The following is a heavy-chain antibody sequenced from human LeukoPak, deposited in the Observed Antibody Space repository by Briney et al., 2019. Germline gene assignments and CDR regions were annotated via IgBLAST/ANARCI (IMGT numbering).Heavy chain of an antibody. CDR1: GFSFSSYA. V-gene: IGHV3-23*01. CDR3: ATRSGDTTGWFFDF. Sequence: GGSLRLSCAAPGFSFSSYAMSWVRQAPGKGLEWVSSISGSGDNTYYAESVKGRFTISRDNSKNTLFLQMNSLRAEDTAVFYCATRSGDTTGWFFDFWGQGTLVTVSS. CDR2: ISGSGDNT. J-gene: IGHJ4*02. D-gene: IGHD6-19*01.